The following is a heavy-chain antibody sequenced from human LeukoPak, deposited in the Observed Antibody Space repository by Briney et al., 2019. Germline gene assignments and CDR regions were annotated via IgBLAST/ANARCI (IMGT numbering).Heavy chain of an antibody. J-gene: IGHJ4*02. V-gene: IGHV4-59*01. CDR2: IYYSGST. Sequence: SETLSLTCTVSGGSISSYYWSWIRQPPGKGLEWIGYIYYSGSTNYNPSLKSRVTISVDTSKNQFSLKLSSVTAADTAVYYCAGGELLWFGELSAASYWGQGTLVTVSS. CDR1: GGSISSYY. CDR3: AGGELLWFGELSAASY. D-gene: IGHD3-10*01.